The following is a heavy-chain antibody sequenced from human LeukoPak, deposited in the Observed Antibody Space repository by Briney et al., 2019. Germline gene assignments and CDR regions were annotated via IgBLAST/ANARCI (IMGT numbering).Heavy chain of an antibody. CDR1: GFTFSSYW. CDR3: AREGYDFWSGPAPIDY. CDR2: IKQDGSEK. V-gene: IGHV3-7*01. J-gene: IGHJ4*02. Sequence: GRSLRLSCAASGFTFSSYWMSWVRQAPGKGLEWVANIKQDGSEKYYVDSVKGRFTISRDNAKNSLYLQMNSLRAEDTAVYYCAREGYDFWSGPAPIDYWGQGTLVTVSS. D-gene: IGHD3-3*01.